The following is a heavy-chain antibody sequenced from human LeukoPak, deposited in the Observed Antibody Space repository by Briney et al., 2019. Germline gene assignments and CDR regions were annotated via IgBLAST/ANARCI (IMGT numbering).Heavy chain of an antibody. Sequence: PSETLSLTCTVSGGSISSGSYYWSWIRQPAGKGLEWIGRIYTSGSTNYNPSLKSRVTISVDTSKNQFSLKLSSVTAADTAVYYCARVLIAGHWNDVEGAFDIWGQGTMVTVSS. CDR3: ARVLIAGHWNDVEGAFDI. CDR1: GGSISSGSYY. V-gene: IGHV4-61*02. D-gene: IGHD1-1*01. CDR2: IYTSGST. J-gene: IGHJ3*02.